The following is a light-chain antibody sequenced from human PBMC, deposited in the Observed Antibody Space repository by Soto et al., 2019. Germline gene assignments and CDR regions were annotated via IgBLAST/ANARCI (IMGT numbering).Light chain of an antibody. J-gene: IGKJ4*01. CDR2: DAS. CDR3: QQRSNWFT. CDR1: QSVSSY. V-gene: IGKV3-11*01. Sequence: EIVLTQSPATLSLSPGERATLSCRASQSVSSYLAWYQQKPGQAPRLLIYDASNRATGIPARFSGSGSGTDSTLTISSLEPEDFAVYYCQQRSNWFTFGGGTKVEIK.